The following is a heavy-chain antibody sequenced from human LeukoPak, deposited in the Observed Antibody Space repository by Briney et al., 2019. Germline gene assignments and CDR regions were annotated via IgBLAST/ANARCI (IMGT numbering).Heavy chain of an antibody. CDR1: GGTFSSYA. J-gene: IGHJ4*02. V-gene: IGHV1-69*04. D-gene: IGHD1-1*01. CDR3: ARSTLEINWNDLGICDY. Sequence: GASVKVSCKASGGTFSSYAISWVRQAPGQGLEWMGRIIPILGIANYAQKFQGRVTITADKSTSTAYMELSSLRSEDTAVYYCARSTLEINWNDLGICDYWGQGTLVTVSS. CDR2: IIPILGIA.